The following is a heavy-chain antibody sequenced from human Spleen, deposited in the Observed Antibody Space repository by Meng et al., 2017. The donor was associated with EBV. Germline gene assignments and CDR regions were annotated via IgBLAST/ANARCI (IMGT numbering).Heavy chain of an antibody. CDR2: TYYSGST. CDR1: GGSVSSGNHY. CDR3: GRIMVRGVTSIDC. D-gene: IGHD3-10*01. J-gene: IGHJ4*02. V-gene: IGHV4-61*01. Sequence: QVQRQEAGAGVVEPSETLSLTCTVSGGSVSSGNHYWGWIRQPPGKGLEWIAYTYYSGSTNYNPSLKSRVTISVDTSKNQFSLKLNSVTAADTAVYYCGRIMVRGVTSIDCWGQGTLVTVSS.